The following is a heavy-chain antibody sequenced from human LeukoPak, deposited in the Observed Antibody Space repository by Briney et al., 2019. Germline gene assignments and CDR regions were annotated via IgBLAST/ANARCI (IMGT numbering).Heavy chain of an antibody. J-gene: IGHJ4*02. CDR3: ARDQATGIVVVPAATS. D-gene: IGHD2-2*01. Sequence: GGSLRLSCAASGFTFSSYSMNWVRQAPGKGLEWVSSISSSSSYIYYADSVKGRFTISRDNAKNSLYLQMNSLRAEDTAVYYCARDQATGIVVVPAATSWGQGTLVTVSS. V-gene: IGHV3-21*01. CDR2: ISSSSSYI. CDR1: GFTFSSYS.